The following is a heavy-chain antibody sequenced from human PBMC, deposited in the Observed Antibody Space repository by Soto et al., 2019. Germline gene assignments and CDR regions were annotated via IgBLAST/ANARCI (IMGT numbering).Heavy chain of an antibody. J-gene: IGHJ5*02. CDR1: GFTFSSYG. CDR2: IWYDGSNK. V-gene: IGHV3-33*01. CDR3: ARDPAVAVAANWFDP. Sequence: QVQLVESGAGVVQPGRSLRLSCAASGFTFSSYGMHWVRQAPGKGLEWVAVIWYDGSNKYYADSVKGRFTISRDNSKNTLYLQTNSLRAEDTAVYYCARDPAVAVAANWFDPWGQGTLVTVSS. D-gene: IGHD6-19*01.